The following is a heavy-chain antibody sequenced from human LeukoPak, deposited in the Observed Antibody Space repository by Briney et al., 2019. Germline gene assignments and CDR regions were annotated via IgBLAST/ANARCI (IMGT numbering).Heavy chain of an antibody. CDR1: GFPLSSYV. D-gene: IGHD6-13*01. CDR3: AKDRDSSSYLDY. Sequence: GGPLRLSCAASGFPLSSYVMHELRQAPGKGLEWVAVISYDGSNKYYADSVKGRFTISRDNSKNTLYLQMNSLRAEDTAVYYCAKDRDSSSYLDYWGQGTLVTVSS. J-gene: IGHJ4*02. CDR2: ISYDGSNK. V-gene: IGHV3-30*18.